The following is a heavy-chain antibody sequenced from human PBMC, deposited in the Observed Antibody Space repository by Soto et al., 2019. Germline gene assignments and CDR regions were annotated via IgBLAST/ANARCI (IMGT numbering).Heavy chain of an antibody. CDR1: GFTFSSYG. D-gene: IGHD5-12*01. V-gene: IGHV3-48*01. Sequence: PGGSLRLSCVGSGFTFSSYGMLWVRQAPGKGLEWVSYITSSGSAIYYADTVKGRFTISRDNAKNSLYLQMNSLRAEDTAVYYCTRGYTGYAQAGLDSWGQGTLVTVSS. CDR3: TRGYTGYAQAGLDS. CDR2: ITSSGSAI. J-gene: IGHJ4*02.